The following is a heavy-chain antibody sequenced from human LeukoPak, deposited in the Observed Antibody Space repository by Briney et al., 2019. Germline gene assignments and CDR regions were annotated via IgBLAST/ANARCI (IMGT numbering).Heavy chain of an antibody. J-gene: IGHJ3*02. CDR3: ARDDSSGPYAFDI. D-gene: IGHD3-22*01. Sequence: GGSLRLSCAASGFTFSSYSMNWVRQAPGKGLDWVSSISSSSSYIYYADSVKGRFTISRDNAKNSLYLQMNSLRAEDTAVYYCARDDSSGPYAFDIWGQGTMVTVSS. CDR1: GFTFSSYS. CDR2: ISSSSSYI. V-gene: IGHV3-21*01.